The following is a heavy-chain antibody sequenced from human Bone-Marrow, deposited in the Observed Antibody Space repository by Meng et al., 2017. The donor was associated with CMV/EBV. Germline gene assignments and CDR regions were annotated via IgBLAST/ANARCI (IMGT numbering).Heavy chain of an antibody. CDR2: IYGGGSGT. J-gene: IGHJ4*02. V-gene: IGHV3-23*03. D-gene: IGHD4-17*01. Sequence: GESLKISCAASGFTFRNYAMNWVRQAPGKGLEWVSVIYGGGSGTYYADSVKGRFTISRDNAKNSLYLQMNSLRAEDTAVYYCARRLRLRPVDYWGQGTLVTVSS. CDR1: GFTFRNYA. CDR3: ARRLRLRPVDY.